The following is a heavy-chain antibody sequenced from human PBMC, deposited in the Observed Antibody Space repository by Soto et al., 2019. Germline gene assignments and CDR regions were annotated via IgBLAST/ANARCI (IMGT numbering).Heavy chain of an antibody. CDR2: IYHSGST. D-gene: IGHD3-22*01. CDR1: GYSISSSYY. Sequence: SETLSLTCAVSGYSISSSYYLGWTRQPAGKGLEGVGSIYHSGSTYYNPSLKSRVTISVDTSKNQFSLKLSSVTAADTAVYYCARASTYYYDSSGYYYGPSFDYWRQGTLVT. V-gene: IGHV4-38-2*01. J-gene: IGHJ4*02. CDR3: ARASTYYYDSSGYYYGPSFDY.